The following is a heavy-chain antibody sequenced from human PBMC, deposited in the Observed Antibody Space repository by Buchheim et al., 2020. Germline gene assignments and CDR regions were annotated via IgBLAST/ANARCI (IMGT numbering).Heavy chain of an antibody. J-gene: IGHJ4*02. Sequence: QVQLVESGGGVVQPGRSLRLSCAASGFTFSSYAMHWVRQAPGKGLEWVAVISYDGSNKYYADSVKGRFTISRDNSKNTLYLQMNSLRAEDTAVYYCAGGRNYGDYEDFDYWGQGTL. CDR2: ISYDGSNK. V-gene: IGHV3-30*04. CDR3: AGGRNYGDYEDFDY. D-gene: IGHD4-17*01. CDR1: GFTFSSYA.